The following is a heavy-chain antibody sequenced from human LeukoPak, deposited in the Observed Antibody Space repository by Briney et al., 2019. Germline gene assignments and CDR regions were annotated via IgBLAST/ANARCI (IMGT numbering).Heavy chain of an antibody. CDR1: GYTFTSYG. CDR3: ASAQYQHHDPEYYYYGMDV. V-gene: IGHV1-18*01. J-gene: IGHJ6*02. Sequence: ASVKVSCKASGYTFTSYGISWVRQAPGQGLEWMGWISAYNGNTNYAQELQGRVTMTTDTSTSTAYMELRSLRSDDTAVYYCASAQYQHHDPEYYYYGMDVWGQGTTVTVSS. D-gene: IGHD2-2*01. CDR2: ISAYNGNT.